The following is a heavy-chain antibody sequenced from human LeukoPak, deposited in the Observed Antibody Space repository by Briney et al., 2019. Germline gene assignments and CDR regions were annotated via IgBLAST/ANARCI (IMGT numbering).Heavy chain of an antibody. CDR3: ARDPYTYYYDSSGYYHGGSAFDI. J-gene: IGHJ3*02. CDR2: ISAYNGNT. D-gene: IGHD3-22*01. Sequence: GASVKVSCKASGYTFTSYGISWVRQAPGQGLEWMGWISAYNGNTNYAQKLQGRVTMTTDTSTSTAYMELRSLRSDDTAVYYCARDPYTYYYDSSGYYHGGSAFDIWGQGTMVTVSS. V-gene: IGHV1-18*01. CDR1: GYTFTSYG.